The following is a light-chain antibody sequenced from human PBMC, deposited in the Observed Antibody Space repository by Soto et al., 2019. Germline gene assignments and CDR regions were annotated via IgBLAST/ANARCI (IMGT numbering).Light chain of an antibody. CDR3: QQYEGWPHT. J-gene: IGKJ1*01. CDR1: QSVSDY. V-gene: IGKV3-15*01. CDR2: GAS. Sequence: ETLMTQSPATLSVCPWEIATLSCRASQSVSDYLAWYQQRPGQAPRLLIFGASTRATGFPARFSGSGSGTEFTLTISSLQSEDFAVYYCQQYEGWPHTFGQGTKVDIK.